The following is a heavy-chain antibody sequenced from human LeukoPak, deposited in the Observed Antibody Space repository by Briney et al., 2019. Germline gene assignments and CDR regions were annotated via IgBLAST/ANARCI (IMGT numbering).Heavy chain of an antibody. V-gene: IGHV1-69*04. J-gene: IGHJ6*02. Sequence: ASVKVSCKASGGTFSSYVISWVRQAPGQGLEWMGRIIPILGIANYAQKFQGRVTITADKSTSTAYMELSSLRSEDTAVYYCATDGYCSSTSCYSVYYYGMDVWGQGTTVTVSS. CDR3: ATDGYCSSTSCYSVYYYGMDV. D-gene: IGHD2-2*03. CDR2: IIPILGIA. CDR1: GGTFSSYV.